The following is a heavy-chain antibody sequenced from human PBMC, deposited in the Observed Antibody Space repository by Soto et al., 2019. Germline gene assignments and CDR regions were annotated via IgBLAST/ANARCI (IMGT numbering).Heavy chain of an antibody. V-gene: IGHV3-64D*06. D-gene: IGHD3-9*01. CDR2: ISSNGGST. J-gene: IGHJ4*02. CDR1: GFTFSSYA. CDR3: AKDSYDILTGQKRYFDS. Sequence: PGGSLRLSCSASGFTFSSYAMHWVRQAPGKGLECVSAISSNGGSTYYADSVKGRFTISRDNSDNSLYLQMTSLRSDDTAFYHCAKDSYDILTGQKRYFDSWGQGNLVTVS.